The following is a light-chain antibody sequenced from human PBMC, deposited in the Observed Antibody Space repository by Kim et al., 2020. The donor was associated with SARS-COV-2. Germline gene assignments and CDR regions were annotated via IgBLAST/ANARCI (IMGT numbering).Light chain of an antibody. CDR1: SSNIGSNY. J-gene: IGLJ2*01. V-gene: IGLV1-47*01. CDR3: AAWDDTLNGLI. CDR2: RDD. Sequence: ELTQPPSASGTPGQGVIISCSGTSSNIGSNYAYWYQQFPGMAPRVLIYRDDQRPAGVPDRFSGSKSGTSVSLAISGLRSEDGADYYCAAWDDTLNGLIFGGGTKLTVL.